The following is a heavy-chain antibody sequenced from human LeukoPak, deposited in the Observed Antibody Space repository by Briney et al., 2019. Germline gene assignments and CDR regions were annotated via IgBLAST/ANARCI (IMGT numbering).Heavy chain of an antibody. CDR2: ISWNSGSI. V-gene: IGHV3-9*01. CDR3: AKGGLNYYMDV. CDR1: GFTFDDYA. J-gene: IGHJ6*03. Sequence: GGSLRLSCAASGFTFDDYAMHWVRQAPGKGLEWVSGISWNSGSIGYADSVKGRFTISRDNSKNTLYLQMNSLRGEDTALYYCAKGGLNYYMDVWGRGTTVTVSS. D-gene: IGHD2-21*01.